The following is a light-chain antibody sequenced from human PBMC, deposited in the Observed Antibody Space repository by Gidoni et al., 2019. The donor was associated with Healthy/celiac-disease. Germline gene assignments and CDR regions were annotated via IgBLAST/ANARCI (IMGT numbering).Light chain of an antibody. CDR1: KLGDKY. Sequence: SASVSPGQTASITCSGDKLGDKYACWYQQKPGQSPVLVIYQDSKRPSGIPERFSGSNSGNTATLTISGTQAMDEADYYCQAWDSSTHVVFGGGTKLTVL. J-gene: IGLJ2*01. CDR2: QDS. V-gene: IGLV3-1*01. CDR3: QAWDSSTHVV.